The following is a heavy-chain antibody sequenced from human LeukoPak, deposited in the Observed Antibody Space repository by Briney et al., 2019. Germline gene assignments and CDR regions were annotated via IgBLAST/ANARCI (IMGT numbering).Heavy chain of an antibody. D-gene: IGHD5-24*01. Sequence: GGSLRLSCAASGFTFSSYWMSWVRQAPGKGLEWVAVISYDGSNKYYADSAKGRFTISRDNSKNTLYLQMNSLRAEDTAVYYCARDRDGYNYYYYYMDVWGKGTTVTVSS. CDR2: ISYDGSNK. CDR1: GFTFSSYW. CDR3: ARDRDGYNYYYYYMDV. V-gene: IGHV3-30*03. J-gene: IGHJ6*03.